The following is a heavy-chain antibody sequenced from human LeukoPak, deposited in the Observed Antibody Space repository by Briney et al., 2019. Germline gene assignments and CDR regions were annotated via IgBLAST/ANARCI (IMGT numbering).Heavy chain of an antibody. J-gene: IGHJ4*02. D-gene: IGHD3-3*02. Sequence: PGRSLRLSCAASGFRFSTYGMHWVRQAPGKGLEWVAFIWYDGSNKYYADSVKGRFTISRDDLRNTLYLQMNSLRAEDTAVYYCARDVSGDYFDFWGQGTLVTVSS. CDR3: ARDVSGDYFDF. CDR2: IWYDGSNK. CDR1: GFRFSTYG. V-gene: IGHV3-33*01.